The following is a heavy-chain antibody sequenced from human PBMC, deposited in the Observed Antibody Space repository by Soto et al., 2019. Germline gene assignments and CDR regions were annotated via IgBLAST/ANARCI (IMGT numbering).Heavy chain of an antibody. Sequence: GGSLRLSCSVSGFTFSSYAMHWVRQAPGKGLEYIASISSEGATTYYADSVKGRFIISRDNSKNTLYLQMSSLRAEDTAVYYCVKDRYVDYWGQGILVTVSS. V-gene: IGHV3-64D*06. CDR1: GFTFSSYA. J-gene: IGHJ4*02. CDR3: VKDRYVDY. CDR2: ISSEGATT.